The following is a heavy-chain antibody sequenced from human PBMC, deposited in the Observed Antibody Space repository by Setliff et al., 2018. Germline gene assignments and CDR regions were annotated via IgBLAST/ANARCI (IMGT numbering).Heavy chain of an antibody. Sequence: SVKVSCKASGGTFSSYGISWVRQAPGQGLEWLGGTIPNFGTTNYAQEFQGRVTIITDESTTTAYMELSSLRSDDTAVYYCVREGVDRRSSTDYRYYMDVWGKGTTVTVSS. CDR1: GGTFSSYG. CDR2: TIPNFGTT. V-gene: IGHV1-69*05. J-gene: IGHJ6*03. D-gene: IGHD6-6*01. CDR3: VREGVDRRSSTDYRYYMDV.